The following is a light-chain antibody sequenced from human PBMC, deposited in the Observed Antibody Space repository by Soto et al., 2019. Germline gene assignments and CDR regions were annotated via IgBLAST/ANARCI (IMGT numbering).Light chain of an antibody. J-gene: IGLJ1*01. CDR1: SSDVGGYHY. CDR2: EVS. CDR3: SSYTISSPYV. V-gene: IGLV2-14*01. Sequence: QSALTQPASVSGSPGQSITISCTGTSSDVGGYHYVSWYQQLPGKAPKLMIYEVSNRPSGVSNRFSGSKSGNTASLTISGLQAEDEADYYCSSYTISSPYVFGTGTKVTVL.